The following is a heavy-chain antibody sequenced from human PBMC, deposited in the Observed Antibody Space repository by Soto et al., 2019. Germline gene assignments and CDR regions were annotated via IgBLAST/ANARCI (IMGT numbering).Heavy chain of an antibody. J-gene: IGHJ4*02. CDR3: AREQGGYSGYDWGFDY. V-gene: IGHV3-33*01. Sequence: QVQLVESGGGVVQPGRSLRLSCAASGFTFSSYGMHWVRQAPGKGLEWVAVIWYDGSNKYYADSVKGRFTISRDNSKNTLYLQMNSLRAEDTAVYYCAREQGGYSGYDWGFDYWGQGTLVTVSS. D-gene: IGHD5-12*01. CDR1: GFTFSSYG. CDR2: IWYDGSNK.